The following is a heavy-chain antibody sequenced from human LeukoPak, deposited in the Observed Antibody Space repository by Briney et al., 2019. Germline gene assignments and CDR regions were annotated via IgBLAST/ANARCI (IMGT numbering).Heavy chain of an antibody. V-gene: IGHV3-9*01. CDR1: GFTFDDYA. D-gene: IGHD1-26*01. Sequence: GRSLRLSCAASGFTFDDYAMHWVRQAPGKGLEWVSGISWNSGSIGYADSVKGRFTISRDNAKSSLYLQMNSLRAEDTAVYYCAKDKWQWELSPFDYWGQGTLVTVSS. J-gene: IGHJ4*02. CDR3: AKDKWQWELSPFDY. CDR2: ISWNSGSI.